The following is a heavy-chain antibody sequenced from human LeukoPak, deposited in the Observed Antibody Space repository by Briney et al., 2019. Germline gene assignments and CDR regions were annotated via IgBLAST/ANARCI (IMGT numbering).Heavy chain of an antibody. D-gene: IGHD6-19*01. V-gene: IGHV3-53*01. Sequence: PGGSLRLSCAASGFTVSSNYMSWVRQAPGKGLEWVSVIYSGGSTYYADSVKGRFTISRDNSKNTLYLQMNSLRAEDTAVYYCAKVWSSGWYFPPPYRPSDYWGQGTLVTVSS. CDR1: GFTVSSNY. CDR3: AKVWSSGWYFPPPYRPSDY. J-gene: IGHJ4*02. CDR2: IYSGGST.